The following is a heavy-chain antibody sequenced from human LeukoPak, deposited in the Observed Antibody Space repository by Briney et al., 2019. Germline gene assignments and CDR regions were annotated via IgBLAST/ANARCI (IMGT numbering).Heavy chain of an antibody. V-gene: IGHV3-33*01. CDR1: GFTFSSDG. CDR3: ARDSNSNYDFWSGFGLDFDY. CDR2: IWYDGSNK. D-gene: IGHD3-3*01. Sequence: GGSLRLSCAASGFTFSSDGMHWVRQAPGKGLEWVAVIWYDGSNKYYADSVKGRFTISRDNSKNTLYLQMNSLRAEDTAVYYCARDSNSNYDFWSGFGLDFDYWGQGTLVTVSS. J-gene: IGHJ4*02.